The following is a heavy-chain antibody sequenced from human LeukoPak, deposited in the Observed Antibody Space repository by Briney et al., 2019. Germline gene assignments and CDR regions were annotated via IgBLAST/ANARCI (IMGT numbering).Heavy chain of an antibody. J-gene: IGHJ4*02. Sequence: SETLSLTCAVYGGSFSGYYWSWIRQPPGKGLEWIGEINHSGSTNYNPSLKSRVTISVDTSKNQFSLKLSSVTAADTAVYYCARGLGMNFDYWGQGTLVTVSP. CDR3: ARGLGMNFDY. D-gene: IGHD1-14*01. CDR2: INHSGST. V-gene: IGHV4-34*01. CDR1: GGSFSGYY.